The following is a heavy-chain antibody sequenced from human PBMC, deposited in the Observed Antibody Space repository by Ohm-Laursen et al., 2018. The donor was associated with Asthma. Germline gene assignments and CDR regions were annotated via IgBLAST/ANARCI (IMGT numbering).Heavy chain of an antibody. CDR1: GFTFSSYG. Sequence: SLRLSCAAFGFTFSSYGMHWVRQAPGKGLEWVAVISYDGSKKYYEDSVKGRFTISRDNSKNTLYLQVNSLRPEDTAVYYCANDDSGSYYGGESYWGQGTLVTVSS. CDR3: ANDDSGSYYGGESY. CDR2: ISYDGSKK. V-gene: IGHV3-30*18. J-gene: IGHJ4*02. D-gene: IGHD1-26*01.